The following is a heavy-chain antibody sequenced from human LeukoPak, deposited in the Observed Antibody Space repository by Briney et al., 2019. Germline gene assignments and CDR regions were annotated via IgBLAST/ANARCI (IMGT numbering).Heavy chain of an antibody. Sequence: PGGSLRVSCAASGFTFSTYAMSWVRQAPGKGLEWVSAISGTGGSTYYTDSVEGRFTISRDNSKNTLYLQMNSLRAEDTALYYCAITSIAAAARQGFWGQGTLVTVSS. CDR2: ISGTGGST. J-gene: IGHJ4*02. CDR3: AITSIAAAARQGF. V-gene: IGHV3-23*01. D-gene: IGHD6-13*01. CDR1: GFTFSTYA.